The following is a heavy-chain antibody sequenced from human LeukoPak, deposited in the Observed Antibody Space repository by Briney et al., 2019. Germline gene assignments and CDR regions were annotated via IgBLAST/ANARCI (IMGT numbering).Heavy chain of an antibody. CDR1: GFTFSSYA. J-gene: IGHJ4*02. V-gene: IGHV3-23*01. CDR3: AKDLGDSSGYTRGYFDY. CDR2: ISGSGRST. D-gene: IGHD6-19*01. Sequence: GGSLRLSCAASGFTFSSYAMSWVRQAPGKGLEWVSGISGSGRSTYYADSVKGRFTISRDNSKNTLYLRMNSLKAEDTAVYYCAKDLGDSSGYTRGYFDYWGQGTLVTVSS.